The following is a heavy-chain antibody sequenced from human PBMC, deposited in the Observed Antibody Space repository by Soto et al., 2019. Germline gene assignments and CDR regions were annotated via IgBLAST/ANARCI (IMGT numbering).Heavy chain of an antibody. CDR3: AGVPGYYDFWSGNNWFDP. CDR2: INAGNGNT. V-gene: IGHV1-3*01. Sequence: ASVKVSCKASGYTSTSYAMHWVRQAPGQRLEWMGWINAGNGNTKYSQRFQGRVTITRDTSASTAYMELSSLRSEDTAVYYCAGVPGYYDFWSGNNWFDPWGQGTLVTVSS. D-gene: IGHD3-3*01. J-gene: IGHJ5*02. CDR1: GYTSTSYA.